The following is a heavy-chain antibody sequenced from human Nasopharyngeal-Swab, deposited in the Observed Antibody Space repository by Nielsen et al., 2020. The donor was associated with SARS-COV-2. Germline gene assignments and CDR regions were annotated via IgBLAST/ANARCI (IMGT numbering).Heavy chain of an antibody. V-gene: IGHV3-73*01. CDR2: IGDKYHNYAT. J-gene: IGHJ4*02. CDR1: GFIFSGSA. Sequence: GESLKISCAASGFIFSGSAMHWVRQASGKGLAWVGRIGDKYHNYATTYGAAVKGRFTISRDDSKNTAFLQMDSLKTEDTALYYCTTDYYFDYWGQGTLVTVSS. CDR3: TTDYYFDY.